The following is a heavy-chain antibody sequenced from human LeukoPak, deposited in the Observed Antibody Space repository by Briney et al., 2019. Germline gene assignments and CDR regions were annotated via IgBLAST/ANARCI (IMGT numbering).Heavy chain of an antibody. V-gene: IGHV4-59*01. CDR2: IYYSGST. D-gene: IGHD6-6*01. CDR1: GGSLSSYY. CDR3: ARGRIAARAVFDY. J-gene: IGHJ4*02. Sequence: SETLSLTCTVSGGSLSSYYWSWIRQPPGKGLEWIGYIYYSGSTNYNPSLKSRVTISVDTSKNQFSLKLSSVTAADTAVYYCARGRIAARAVFDYWGQGTLVTVSS.